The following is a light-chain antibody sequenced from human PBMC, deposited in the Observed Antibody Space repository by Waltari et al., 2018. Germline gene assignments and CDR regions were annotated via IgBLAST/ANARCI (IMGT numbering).Light chain of an antibody. V-gene: IGLV6-57*02. CDR2: EDN. J-gene: IGLJ3*02. Sequence: NFMLTQPHSVSESPGKTVTISCTGSSGSIASNYVQWYQQRPGSAPTTVIYEDNQRPSGVPDRFSGSIDSSSNSASLTISGLKTEDEADYYCRSYDSSTLWVFGGGTKLTVL. CDR1: SGSIASNY. CDR3: RSYDSSTLWV.